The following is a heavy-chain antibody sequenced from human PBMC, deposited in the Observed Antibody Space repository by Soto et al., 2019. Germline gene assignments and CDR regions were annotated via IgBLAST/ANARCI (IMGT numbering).Heavy chain of an antibody. Sequence: PGGSLRLSCAASGFTFSSYGMHWVRQAPGKGLEWVAVISYDGSNKYYADYVKGRFTISRDNSKNTLYLQMNSLRAEDTAVYHCAKIGVEYYCGMDVWGQGTTVTVSS. CDR1: GFTFSSYG. V-gene: IGHV3-30*18. CDR3: AKIGVEYYCGMDV. D-gene: IGHD3-10*01. CDR2: ISYDGSNK. J-gene: IGHJ6*02.